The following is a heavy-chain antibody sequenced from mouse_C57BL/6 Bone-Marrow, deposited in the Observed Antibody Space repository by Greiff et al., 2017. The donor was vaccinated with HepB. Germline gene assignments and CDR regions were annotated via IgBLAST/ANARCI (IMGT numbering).Heavy chain of an antibody. CDR2: INPSNGGT. CDR1: GYTFTSYW. CDR3: ARCSYGSYYFDY. V-gene: IGHV1-53*01. Sequence: QVQLQQPGTELVKPGASVKLSCKACGYTFTSYWMHWVKQRPGQGLEWIGNINPSNGGTNYNEKFKSKATLTVDKSSSTAYMQLSSLTSEDSAVYYCARCSYGSYYFDYWGQGTTLTVSS. J-gene: IGHJ2*01. D-gene: IGHD1-1*01.